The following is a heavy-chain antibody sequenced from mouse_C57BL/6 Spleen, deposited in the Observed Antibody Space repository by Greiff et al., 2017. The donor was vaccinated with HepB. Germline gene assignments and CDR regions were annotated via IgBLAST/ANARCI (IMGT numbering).Heavy chain of an antibody. CDR1: GYTFTSYW. D-gene: IGHD2-2*01. Sequence: QVQLQQPGAELVRPGSSVKLSCKASGYTFTSYWMHWVKQRPIQGLEWIGNIDPSDSETHYNQKFKDKATLTVDKSSSTAYMQLSSLTSEDSAVYYCARWGGYDGGYAMDYWGQGTSVTVSS. CDR2: IDPSDSET. V-gene: IGHV1-52*01. CDR3: ARWGGYDGGYAMDY. J-gene: IGHJ4*01.